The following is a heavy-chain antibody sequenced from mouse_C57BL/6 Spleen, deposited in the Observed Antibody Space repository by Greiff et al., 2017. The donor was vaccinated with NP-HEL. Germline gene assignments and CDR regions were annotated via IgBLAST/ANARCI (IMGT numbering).Heavy chain of an antibody. V-gene: IGHV3-6*01. J-gene: IGHJ1*03. CDR2: ISYDGSN. D-gene: IGHD2-1*01. CDR3: ARKHGNTGYFDV. Sequence: ESGPGLVKPSQSLSLTCSVTGYSITSGYYWNWIRQFPGNKLEWMGYISYDGSNNYNPSLKNRISITRDTSKNQFFLKLNSVTTEDTATYYCARKHGNTGYFDVWGTGTTVTVSS. CDR1: GYSITSGYY.